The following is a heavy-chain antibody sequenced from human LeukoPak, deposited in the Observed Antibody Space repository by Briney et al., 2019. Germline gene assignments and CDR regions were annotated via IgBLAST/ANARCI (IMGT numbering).Heavy chain of an antibody. J-gene: IGHJ3*02. Sequence: PGGSLRLSCAASGFTFSSYAMSWVRQAPGKGLEWVAAISYDGNSIYYADSVKGRFTISRDNSKNTLYLQMNSLRAEDTALYYCARARGAFDIWGQGTMVTVSS. CDR3: ARARGAFDI. CDR2: ISYDGNSI. D-gene: IGHD3-10*01. V-gene: IGHV3-30*04. CDR1: GFTFSSYA.